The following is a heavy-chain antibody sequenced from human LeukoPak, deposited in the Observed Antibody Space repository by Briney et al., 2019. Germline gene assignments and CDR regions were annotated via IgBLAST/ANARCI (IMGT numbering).Heavy chain of an antibody. V-gene: IGHV1-69*05. CDR3: ATSYSGSYPTDY. CDR1: GGTFSSYA. Sequence: SVKVSCKASGGTFSSYAISWVRQAPGQGLEWMGRIIPIFGTANYAQKFQGGVTITTGESTSTAYMELSSLRSEDTAVYYCATSYSGSYPTDYWGQGTLVTVSS. J-gene: IGHJ4*02. D-gene: IGHD1-26*01. CDR2: IIPIFGTA.